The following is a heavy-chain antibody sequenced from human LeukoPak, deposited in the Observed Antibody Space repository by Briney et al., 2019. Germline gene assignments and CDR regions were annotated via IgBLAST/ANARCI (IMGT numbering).Heavy chain of an antibody. CDR3: ARDHPAYCGGDCYKYYYDY. CDR2: INPSGGST. V-gene: IGHV1-46*01. CDR1: GYTFTSYY. D-gene: IGHD2-21*02. J-gene: IGHJ4*01. Sequence: ASVKVSCKASGYTFTSYYMHWVRQAPGQGLEWMGIINPSGGSTSYAQKFQGRVTMTRDTSTSTVYMELSSLRSEDTAVYYCARDHPAYCGGDCYKYYYDYWGHGTPVTVSS.